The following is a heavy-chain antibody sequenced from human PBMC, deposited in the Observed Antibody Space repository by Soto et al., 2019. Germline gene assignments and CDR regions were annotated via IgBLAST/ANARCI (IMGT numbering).Heavy chain of an antibody. CDR2: ISYDGSNT. CDR3: ARDHGMFLSYYYYGMDV. Sequence: PGGSLRLSCAASGFTFSRFSMHWVRQAPGKGLAWVAVISYDGSNTHYAESVKGRFNISRDDSKNTVYLQMNNLRGEGSAVYYCARDHGMFLSYYYYGMDVWGQGTTVTVSS. CDR1: GFTFSRFS. V-gene: IGHV3-30-3*01. D-gene: IGHD3-10*02. J-gene: IGHJ6*02.